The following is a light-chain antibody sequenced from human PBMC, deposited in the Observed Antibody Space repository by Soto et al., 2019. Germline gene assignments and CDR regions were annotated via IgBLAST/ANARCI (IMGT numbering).Light chain of an antibody. Sequence: DIQMTQSPSSLSASVGDRVTITCRASQSIRHDLNWYQQRPGKAPKLLICTTSNLESGVPSRFSGSGSGTDFTLTINNLQNEDFGTYLCQQGFSRTLTFGLGTKV. CDR3: QQGFSRTLT. J-gene: IGKJ1*01. CDR2: TTS. CDR1: QSIRHD. V-gene: IGKV1-39*01.